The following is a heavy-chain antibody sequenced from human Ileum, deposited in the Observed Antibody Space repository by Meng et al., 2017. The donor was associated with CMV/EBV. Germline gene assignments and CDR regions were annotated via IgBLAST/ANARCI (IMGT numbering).Heavy chain of an antibody. Sequence: QGQLQESGPGLGKPSETLSLTFTVAGGSIRNYYWSWIRQPAGKGLEWIGRIYTGGSPNYNPSLYSRVTMSLDTSKNQFSLKLNSVTAADTAVYYCARLNYYDSREFDYWGQGTLVTVSS. J-gene: IGHJ4*02. D-gene: IGHD3-22*01. V-gene: IGHV4-4*07. CDR1: GGSIRNYY. CDR2: IYTGGSP. CDR3: ARLNYYDSREFDY.